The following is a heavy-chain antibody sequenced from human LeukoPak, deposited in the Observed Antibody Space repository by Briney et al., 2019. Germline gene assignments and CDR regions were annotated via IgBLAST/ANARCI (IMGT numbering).Heavy chain of an antibody. CDR2: INPHADST. J-gene: IGHJ3*02. Sequence: ASVKVSCKTSGYTFTFYYIHWVRQAPGQGLEWMGIINPHADSTTYAQKFQGRVTMTRDMSTSTVYMELSSLRSEDTAVYYCARDHTIYAFDIWGQGTMVTVSS. CDR3: ARDHTIYAFDI. CDR1: GYTFTFYY. V-gene: IGHV1-46*01. D-gene: IGHD3-10*01.